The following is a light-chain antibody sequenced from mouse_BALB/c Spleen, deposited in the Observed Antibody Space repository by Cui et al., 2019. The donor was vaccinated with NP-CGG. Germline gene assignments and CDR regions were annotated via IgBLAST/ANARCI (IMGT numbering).Light chain of an antibody. J-gene: IGLJ1*01. CDR2: GTN. CDR1: TGAVTTSNY. Sequence: QAVVTQESALTTSPGETVTLTCRSSTGAVTTSNYANWVQEKPDHLFTGLIGGTNNRVPGVPARFSGSLIGDKAALTITGAQTEDEAIYFCVLWYSNHWVFGGGTKLTVI. V-gene: IGLV1*01. CDR3: VLWYSNHWV.